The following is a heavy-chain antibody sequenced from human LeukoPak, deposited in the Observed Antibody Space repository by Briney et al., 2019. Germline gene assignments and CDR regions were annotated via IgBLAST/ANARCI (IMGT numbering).Heavy chain of an antibody. V-gene: IGHV3-7*01. D-gene: IGHD2-2*01. CDR3: ARLKLLWSNYFDY. J-gene: IGHJ4*02. CDR1: GFTVSSNS. Sequence: PGGSLRLSCTVSGFTVSSNSMSWVRQAPGKGREWVANIKQDGSEKYYVDSVKGRFTISRDNAKNSLYLQMNSLRAEDTAMYFCARLKLLWSNYFDYWGQGTLVTVSS. CDR2: IKQDGSEK.